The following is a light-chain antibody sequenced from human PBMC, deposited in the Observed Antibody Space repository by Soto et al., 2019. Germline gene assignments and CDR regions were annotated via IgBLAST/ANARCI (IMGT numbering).Light chain of an antibody. CDR3: QQYNNWPAYT. CDR1: QSVSSN. V-gene: IGKV3-15*01. Sequence: EIVMTQSPATLSLSPGERATLSCRASQSVSSNLAWYQQKPGQAPRLLIYDTSTRATGIPARFSGSGSGTEFTLSISSLQSEDFALSYCQQYNNWPAYTFGQGTKLEIK. CDR2: DTS. J-gene: IGKJ2*01.